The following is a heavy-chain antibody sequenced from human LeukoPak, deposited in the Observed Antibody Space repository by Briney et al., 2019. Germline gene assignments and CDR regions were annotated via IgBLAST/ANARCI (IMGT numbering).Heavy chain of an antibody. CDR1: GFDFSGYS. CDR2: ITSGSTSI. Sequence: GGSLRLSCVVSGFDFSGYSMNWVRQAPGREPEWVASITSGSTSIYFRDSLKGRFTISRDNAQDTLFLQMNGLRAEDSAVYYYARSALRSHDYWGQGTLVTVSS. D-gene: IGHD4-17*01. V-gene: IGHV3-21*06. CDR3: ARSALRSHDY. J-gene: IGHJ4*02.